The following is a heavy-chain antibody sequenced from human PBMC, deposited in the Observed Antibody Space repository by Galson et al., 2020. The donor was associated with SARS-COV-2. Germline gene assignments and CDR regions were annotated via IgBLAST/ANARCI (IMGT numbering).Heavy chain of an antibody. D-gene: IGHD5-18*01. CDR1: GYTFTGYY. V-gene: IGHV1-2*02. CDR2: INPNSGGT. J-gene: IGHJ3*02. CDR3: ARDGTAMVTNGFDI. Sequence: METGGSLRLSCKASGYTFTGYYMHWVRQAPGQGLEWMGWINPNSGGTNYAQKFQGRVTMTRDTSISIAYMELSRLRSDDTAVYYCARDGTAMVTNGFDIWGQGTMVTVSS.